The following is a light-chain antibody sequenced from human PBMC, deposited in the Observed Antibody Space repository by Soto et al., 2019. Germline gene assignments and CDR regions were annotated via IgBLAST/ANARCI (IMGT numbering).Light chain of an antibody. V-gene: IGLV2-8*01. Sequence: QSALTQPPSASGSPGQSVTISCTGTSSDVGGYSYVSWYQQHPGKAPKLMIYEVSKRPSGVPDRFSGSKSGNTASLTVSGLQAEDEADYYCSSYAGSNNFPYVFGTGTKLTVL. CDR2: EVS. CDR1: SSDVGGYSY. CDR3: SSYAGSNNFPYV. J-gene: IGLJ1*01.